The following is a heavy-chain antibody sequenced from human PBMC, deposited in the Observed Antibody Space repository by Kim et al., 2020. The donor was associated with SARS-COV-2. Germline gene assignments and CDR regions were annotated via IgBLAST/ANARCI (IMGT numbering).Heavy chain of an antibody. CDR2: IDWDDDK. Sequence: SGPTLVKPTQTLTLTCTFSGFSLSTSGMCVSWIRQPPGKALEWLARIDWDDDKYYSTSLKTRLTISKDTSKNQVVLTMTNMDPVDTATYYCAREVIVGATMGLYYYYGMDVWGQGTTVTVSS. CDR1: GFSLSTSGMC. J-gene: IGHJ6*02. CDR3: AREVIVGATMGLYYYYGMDV. D-gene: IGHD1-26*01. V-gene: IGHV2-70*11.